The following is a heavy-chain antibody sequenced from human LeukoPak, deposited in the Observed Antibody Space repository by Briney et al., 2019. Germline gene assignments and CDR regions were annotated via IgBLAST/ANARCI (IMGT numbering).Heavy chain of an antibody. CDR3: ASPSPLGGDP. Sequence: PSETLSLTCTVSGGSISSSNCYWGWIRQPPGKGLEWIGSIYYSGSTYYNPSLKSRVTISVDTSKNQFSLKLSSVTAADTAVYYCASPSPLGGDPWGQGTLVTVSS. D-gene: IGHD1-26*01. CDR1: GGSISSSNCY. J-gene: IGHJ5*02. V-gene: IGHV4-39*07. CDR2: IYYSGST.